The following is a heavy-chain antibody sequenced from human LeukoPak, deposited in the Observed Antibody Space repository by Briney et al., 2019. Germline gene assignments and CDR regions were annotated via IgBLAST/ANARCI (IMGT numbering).Heavy chain of an antibody. CDR2: IYYSGST. J-gene: IGHJ3*02. CDR3: ARARRLGEFRDAFDI. CDR1: GGSISSSSYY. D-gene: IGHD3-16*01. Sequence: SETLSLTCTVSGGSISSSSYYWGWIRQPRGKGGEGIVSIYYSGSTYYNPAGKSRVTISVKKAKNQFSLKLRDMTAADTAVYYCARARRLGEFRDAFDIWGQGTVVTVSS. V-gene: IGHV4-39*01.